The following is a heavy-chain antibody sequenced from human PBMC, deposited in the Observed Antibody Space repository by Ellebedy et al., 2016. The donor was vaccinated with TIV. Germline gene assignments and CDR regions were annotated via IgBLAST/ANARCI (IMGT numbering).Heavy chain of an antibody. Sequence: SETLSLTCAVYGGSFSGYYWSWIRQPPGKGLEWIGSIYHSGSTYYNPSLKSRVTISVGTSKNQFSLKLSSVTAADTAVYYCASGNYGEKDYYYYMDVWGKGTTVTVSS. D-gene: IGHD4-17*01. CDR2: IYHSGST. J-gene: IGHJ6*03. V-gene: IGHV4-34*01. CDR3: ASGNYGEKDYYYYMDV. CDR1: GGSFSGYY.